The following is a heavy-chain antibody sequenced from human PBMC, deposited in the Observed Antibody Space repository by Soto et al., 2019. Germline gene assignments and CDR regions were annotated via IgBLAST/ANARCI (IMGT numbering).Heavy chain of an antibody. CDR3: ARDSTRRGACDI. CDR1: DGSFSVYY. V-gene: IGHV4-34*01. J-gene: IGHJ3*02. Sequence: QVQLQQWGAGLLKPSETLSLTCAIYDGSFSVYYWIWIRQSPGEALEWIGEINHSGSTNYNPSLKSRVTMSVDSSKNQFSLKRNSVTAADTAVYYCARDSTRRGACDIWGQGTTVTVSS. CDR2: INHSGST. D-gene: IGHD4-4*01.